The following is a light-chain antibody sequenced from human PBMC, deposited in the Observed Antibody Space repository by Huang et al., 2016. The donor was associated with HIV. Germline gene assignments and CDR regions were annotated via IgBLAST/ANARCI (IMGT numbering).Light chain of an antibody. CDR3: QQRSNWPRIT. CDR2: DAS. V-gene: IGKV3-11*01. Sequence: EIVLTQSPATLSLSPGERATLSCRASQSVSSYLAWYQQKPGQAPRLLIYDASNRATCIPARFSGSGSGTDFTLTISSLEPEDFAVYYCQQRSNWPRITFGPGTKVDIK. J-gene: IGKJ3*01. CDR1: QSVSSY.